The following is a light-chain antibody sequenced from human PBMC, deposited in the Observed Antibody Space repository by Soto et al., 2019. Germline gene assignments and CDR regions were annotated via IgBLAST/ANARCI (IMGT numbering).Light chain of an antibody. CDR2: DVV. J-gene: IGLJ3*02. Sequence: QSVLTQPASVSGSPGQSITISCTGASSDVGGYNYVSWYQQHPGKAPKLIIYDVVSRPSGVSNRFSGSKSGNTASLTISGLQAEDEADYYCISYTTGSTWVFGGGTKLTVL. CDR1: SSDVGGYNY. V-gene: IGLV2-14*01. CDR3: ISYTTGSTWV.